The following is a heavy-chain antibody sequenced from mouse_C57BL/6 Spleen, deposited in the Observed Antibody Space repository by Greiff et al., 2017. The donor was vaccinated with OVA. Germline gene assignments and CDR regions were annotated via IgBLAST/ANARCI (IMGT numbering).Heavy chain of an antibody. V-gene: IGHV1-26*01. Sequence: EVQLQQSGPELVKPGASVKISCKASGYTFTDYYMNWVKQSHGKSLEWIGDINPNNGGTSYNQKFKGKATLTVDKSSSTAYMELRSLTSEDSAVYDCARNDGYYFDYWGQGTTLTVSS. CDR2: INPNNGGT. CDR1: GYTFTDYY. J-gene: IGHJ2*01. D-gene: IGHD2-12*01. CDR3: ARNDGYYFDY.